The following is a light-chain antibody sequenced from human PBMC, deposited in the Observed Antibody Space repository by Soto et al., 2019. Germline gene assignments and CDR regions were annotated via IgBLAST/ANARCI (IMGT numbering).Light chain of an antibody. J-gene: IGKJ1*01. CDR1: QTVNSN. Sequence: ETVILQYPATLCLALLERATLSCRASQTVNSNLAWYQQKAGQAPRLLIYGTSTRATGIPARFSGSGSGTDFTLTISSLQFEDFAVYYCQQYNNWSRTFGQGTKVDI. CDR3: QQYNNWSRT. CDR2: GTS. V-gene: IGKV3-15*01.